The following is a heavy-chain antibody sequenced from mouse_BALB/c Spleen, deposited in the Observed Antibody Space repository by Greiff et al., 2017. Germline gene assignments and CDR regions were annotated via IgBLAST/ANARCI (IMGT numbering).Heavy chain of an antibody. Sequence: EVKLMESGGGLVKPGGSLKLSCAASGFTFSSYAMSWVRQTPEKRLEWVASISSGGRTYYPDSVKGRFTISRDNARNILYLQMSSLRSEDTAMYYCARRKSTMITTAFDYWGQGTTLTVSS. CDR3: ARRKSTMITTAFDY. J-gene: IGHJ2*01. CDR1: GFTFSSYA. CDR2: ISSGGRT. D-gene: IGHD2-4*01. V-gene: IGHV5-6-5*01.